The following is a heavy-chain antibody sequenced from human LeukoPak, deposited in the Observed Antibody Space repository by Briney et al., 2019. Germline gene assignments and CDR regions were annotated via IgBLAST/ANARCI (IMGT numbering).Heavy chain of an antibody. Sequence: SETLSLTCTDSGGSISSHYWSWIRQPPGKGLEWIGYIYYSGSTKYNPSLKRRVTISVDTSKNQFSLKLSSVTAADTAGYYCARIAAAGLDYWGQGTLVTVSS. J-gene: IGHJ4*02. CDR1: GGSISSHY. CDR2: IYYSGST. V-gene: IGHV4-59*11. D-gene: IGHD6-13*01. CDR3: ARIAAAGLDY.